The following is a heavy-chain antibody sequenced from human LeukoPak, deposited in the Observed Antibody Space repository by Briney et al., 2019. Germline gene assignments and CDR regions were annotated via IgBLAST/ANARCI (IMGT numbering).Heavy chain of an antibody. J-gene: IGHJ6*02. CDR1: GFTFTTYN. CDR3: ARDRYGSGRGGVDV. Sequence: GGSLRLSCAASGFTFTTYNMIWVRQAPGKGLEWVSSISSGGSNKFYADSVKGRFTISRDNAKNTLHLQMNSLRGEDTAVYYCARDRYGSGRGGVDVWGQGTTVTVSS. V-gene: IGHV3-21*01. CDR2: ISSGGSNK. D-gene: IGHD3-10*01.